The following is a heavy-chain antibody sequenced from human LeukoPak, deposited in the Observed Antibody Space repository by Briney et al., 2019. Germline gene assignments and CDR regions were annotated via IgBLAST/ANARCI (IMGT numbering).Heavy chain of an antibody. CDR2: ISAYNGNT. CDR1: GYTFTSYG. V-gene: IGHV1-18*01. Sequence: ASVKVSCKASGYTFTSYGISWVRQAPGQGLEWMGWISAYNGNTNYAQKHQCRVTMTTDTSTSTAYMELRSLRSDDTAVYYCARVAFGGVIANGNDYWGQGTLVTVSS. D-gene: IGHD3-16*02. J-gene: IGHJ4*02. CDR3: ARVAFGGVIANGNDY.